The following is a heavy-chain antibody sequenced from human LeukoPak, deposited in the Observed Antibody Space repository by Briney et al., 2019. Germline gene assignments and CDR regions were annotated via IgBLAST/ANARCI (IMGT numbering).Heavy chain of an antibody. Sequence: GGSLRLSCAASGFTFSNYGIHWVRQGPGKGLEWVAVISYDGSKKYYADSVKGRFTISRDSSKNTVDLQMSSLSAEDTALYYCARDVDTRGHYARFDPWGQGTLVTVSS. V-gene: IGHV3-33*05. CDR1: GFTFSNYG. D-gene: IGHD5-18*01. CDR2: ISYDGSKK. CDR3: ARDVDTRGHYARFDP. J-gene: IGHJ5*02.